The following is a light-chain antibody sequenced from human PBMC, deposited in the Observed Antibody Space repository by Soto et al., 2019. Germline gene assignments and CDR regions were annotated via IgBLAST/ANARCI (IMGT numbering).Light chain of an antibody. CDR3: QQYKSYT. J-gene: IGKJ4*01. CDR2: KAS. Sequence: DIQMTQSPSTLSASVGDRVTITCRARQSINTWLAWYQQKPGKAPKLLIYKASSLETGVPSRFSGSGSGTEFTLTISSLQPDDFATYYCQQYKSYTFGGGTKVEIK. V-gene: IGKV1-5*03. CDR1: QSINTW.